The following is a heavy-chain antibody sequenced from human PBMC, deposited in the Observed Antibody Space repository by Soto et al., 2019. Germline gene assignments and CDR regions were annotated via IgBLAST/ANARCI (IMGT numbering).Heavy chain of an antibody. CDR2: ISGSGGST. D-gene: IGHD2-2*01. CDR3: AKDLGYCSSTSCYAFGPYGSDV. Sequence: PGGSLRLSCAASGFTFSSYAMSWVRQAPGKGLEWVSAISGSGGSTYYADSVKGRFTISRDNSKNTLYLQMNSLRAEDTAVYYCAKDLGYCSSTSCYAFGPYGSDVWGQGTTVTVSS. V-gene: IGHV3-23*01. J-gene: IGHJ6*02. CDR1: GFTFSSYA.